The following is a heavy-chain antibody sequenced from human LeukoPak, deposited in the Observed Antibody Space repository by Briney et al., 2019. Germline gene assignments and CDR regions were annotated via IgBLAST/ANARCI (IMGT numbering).Heavy chain of an antibody. CDR2: IYYSGST. CDR1: GGSISSYY. CDR3: ARGRKYVATIIN. J-gene: IGHJ4*02. D-gene: IGHD5-24*01. V-gene: IGHV4-59*01. Sequence: SETLSLTCTVSGGSISSYYWSWIRQPPGKGLEWIGYIYYSGSTNYNPSLKSRVTISVDTSKNQFSLKLSSVTAADTAVYYCARGRKYVATIINWGQGTLVTVSS.